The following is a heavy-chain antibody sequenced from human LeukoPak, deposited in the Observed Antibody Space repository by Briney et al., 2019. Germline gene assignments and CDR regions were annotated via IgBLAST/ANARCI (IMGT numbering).Heavy chain of an antibody. D-gene: IGHD5-12*01. CDR2: ISHNGNT. CDR1: GASISDTNW. CDR3: ARDGYSAYDRDLDH. J-gene: IGHJ4*02. Sequence: SETLSLTCTISGASISDTNWWTWVRQPPGKGLEWIGEISHNGNTNYSPSLKSRVTISVDKSKNQFSLRLDSVTAADTAVYYCARDGYSAYDRDLDHRGQGALVTVSS. V-gene: IGHV4-4*02.